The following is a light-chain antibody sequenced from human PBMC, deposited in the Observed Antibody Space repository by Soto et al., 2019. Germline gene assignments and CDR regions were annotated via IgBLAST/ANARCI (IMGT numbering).Light chain of an antibody. V-gene: IGKV3-20*01. CDR2: GAS. J-gene: IGKJ1*01. CDR3: QQYYNTPWT. Sequence: EIVLTQSPGTLSLSPGERATLSCRASQSVNNNYLAWYQQKPGQAPRLLIDGASSRATGIPDRFSGSGSGTDFTLTISRLEPEDFAVYYCQQYYNTPWTFGQGTKVEIK. CDR1: QSVNNNY.